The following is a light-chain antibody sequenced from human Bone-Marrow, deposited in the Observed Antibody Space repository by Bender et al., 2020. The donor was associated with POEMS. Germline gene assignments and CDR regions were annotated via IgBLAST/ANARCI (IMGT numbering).Light chain of an antibody. CDR2: DVS. J-gene: IGLJ2*01. CDR3: CSFVGSYTLI. V-gene: IGLV2-14*03. Sequence: QSALTQPASVSGSPGQSITISCTGTSSDVGGYNCVSWYQQHPDKAPKLMIYDVSNRPSGVSNRFSGSKSGNTASLTISGLQTEDEANYYCCSFVGSYTLIFGGGTKLTVL. CDR1: SSDVGGYNC.